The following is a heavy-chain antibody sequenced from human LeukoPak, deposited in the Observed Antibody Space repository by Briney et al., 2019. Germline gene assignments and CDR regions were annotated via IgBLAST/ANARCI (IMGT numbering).Heavy chain of an antibody. CDR2: IYHSGST. CDR3: ARDSRPNRGEFDY. Sequence: PSETLSLTCTVPGDSISSGYYWGWIRQPPGKGLEWIGSIYHSGSTYYNPSLKSRGTISVDTSKNQFSLKLSSVTAADTAVYYCARDSRPNRGEFDYWGQGTLVTVSS. J-gene: IGHJ4*02. V-gene: IGHV4-38-2*02. D-gene: IGHD3-16*01. CDR1: GDSISSGYY.